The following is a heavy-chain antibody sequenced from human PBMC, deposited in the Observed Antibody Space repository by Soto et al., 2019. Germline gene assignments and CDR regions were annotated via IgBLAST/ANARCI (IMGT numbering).Heavy chain of an antibody. J-gene: IGHJ4*02. CDR2: LTFAGKKA. CDR3: ARDLRPDGRAWYVFES. CDR1: GFSFRSYA. D-gene: IGHD6-19*01. Sequence: QVYLAESGGDVVQPGRSLRLSCEASGFSFRSYAMHWVRQSPGRGLEWVALLTFAGKKADYADSVKGRFTISRDNSQNMLYLQMNGLRGEDTAVYYCARDLRPDGRAWYVFESWGQGTLVAVSS. V-gene: IGHV3-33*01.